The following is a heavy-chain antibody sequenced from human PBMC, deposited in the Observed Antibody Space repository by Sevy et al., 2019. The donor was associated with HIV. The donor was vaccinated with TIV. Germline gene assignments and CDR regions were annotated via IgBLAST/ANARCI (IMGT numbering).Heavy chain of an antibody. D-gene: IGHD2-2*01. CDR3: AREDLGYCSSTSCPYYGMDV. V-gene: IGHV3-74*01. CDR2: INSDGGST. CDR1: GFTFSSYW. J-gene: IGHJ6*02. Sequence: GGSLRLSCAASGFTFSSYWMHWVRQAPGKGLVWVSRINSDGGSTSYADSVKGRFTISRDNAKNTLYLQMNSLRAEDTAVYYCAREDLGYCSSTSCPYYGMDVWGQGTTVTVSS.